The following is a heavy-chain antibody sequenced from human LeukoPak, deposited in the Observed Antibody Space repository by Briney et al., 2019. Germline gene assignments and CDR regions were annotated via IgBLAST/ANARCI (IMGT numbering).Heavy chain of an antibody. CDR2: VYYSGST. Sequence: SETLSLTCTVSGGSISSYYWSWIRQPPGKGLEWIAYVYYSGSTNYNPSLKSRVTISVDTSKNQFSLKLSSVTAADTAVYYCARAVRYFGQDAYDIWGQGTMVTVSS. CDR3: ARAVRYFGQDAYDI. D-gene: IGHD3-9*01. J-gene: IGHJ3*02. CDR1: GGSISSYY. V-gene: IGHV4-59*01.